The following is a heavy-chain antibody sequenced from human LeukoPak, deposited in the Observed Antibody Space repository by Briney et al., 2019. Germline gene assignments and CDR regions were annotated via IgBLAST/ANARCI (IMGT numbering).Heavy chain of an antibody. V-gene: IGHV7-4-1*02. J-gene: IGHJ3*02. CDR3: ARVIAAADRRAFDI. D-gene: IGHD6-13*01. CDR2: INTNTGNP. Sequence: ASVKVSCKASGYTFTSYAMNWVRQAPGQGLEWMGWINTNTGNPTYAQGFTGRFVFSLDTSVSTAYLQISSLKAEDTAVYYCARVIAAADRRAFDIWGQGTMVTVSS. CDR1: GYTFTSYA.